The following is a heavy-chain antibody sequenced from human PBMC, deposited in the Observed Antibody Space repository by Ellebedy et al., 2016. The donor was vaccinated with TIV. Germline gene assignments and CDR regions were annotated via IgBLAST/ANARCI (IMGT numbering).Heavy chain of an antibody. Sequence: PGGSLRLSCAASGFTFSSFAMGWVRQTPGKGLEGVSGLYGSGRGIFYSDSVKGRFTISRDNSKNTLYLQMNSLRVEDTAIYYCARGKSGTYIHHAFDYWGQGTLVTVSS. V-gene: IGHV3-23*01. CDR3: ARGKSGTYIHHAFDY. CDR2: LYGSGRGI. D-gene: IGHD1-14*01. CDR1: GFTFSSFA. J-gene: IGHJ4*02.